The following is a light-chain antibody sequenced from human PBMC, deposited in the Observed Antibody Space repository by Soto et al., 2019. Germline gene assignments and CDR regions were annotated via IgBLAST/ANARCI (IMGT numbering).Light chain of an antibody. CDR2: AAF. Sequence: DIQMTQSPSSLSLSVGDRVTITCRASQSISSYLNWYQQRPGKAPKLLIYAAFSLDSGVPARFIGSGSGTNFTLTVSSLEPEDFATYYCQQRYSTPITFGQGTRLEIK. J-gene: IGKJ5*01. CDR1: QSISSY. CDR3: QQRYSTPIT. V-gene: IGKV1-39*01.